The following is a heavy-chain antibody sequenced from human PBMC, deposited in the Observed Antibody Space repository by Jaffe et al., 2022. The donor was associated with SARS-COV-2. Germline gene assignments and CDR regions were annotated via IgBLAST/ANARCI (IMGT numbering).Heavy chain of an antibody. D-gene: IGHD3-10*01. V-gene: IGHV3-48*02. CDR1: GFTFSDYS. CDR2: ITSSSSTI. Sequence: VQLVESGGGLVQRGGSLRLSCAASGFTFSDYSMNWVRQAPGKGLECVSYITSSSSTIYYADSVKGRFTISRDNAKNSLYLQMNSLRDEDTAVYYCATMVRGVSDAFDIWGQGTMVTVSS. CDR3: ATMVRGVSDAFDI. J-gene: IGHJ3*02.